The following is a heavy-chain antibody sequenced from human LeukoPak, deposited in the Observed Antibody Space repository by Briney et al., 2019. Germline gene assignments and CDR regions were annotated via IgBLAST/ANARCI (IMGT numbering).Heavy chain of an antibody. CDR1: GFAFSSYA. Sequence: GGSLRLSCAASGFAFSSYAMSWVRQAPGKGLEWVSTINGGGVNTHYADSVGGRFTISRDNSKNTLFLQMNSLRDEDTAVYYCAKDLYSNYGPADYWGQGNLVTVSS. V-gene: IGHV3-23*01. CDR3: AKDLYSNYGPADY. CDR2: INGGGVNT. D-gene: IGHD4-11*01. J-gene: IGHJ4*02.